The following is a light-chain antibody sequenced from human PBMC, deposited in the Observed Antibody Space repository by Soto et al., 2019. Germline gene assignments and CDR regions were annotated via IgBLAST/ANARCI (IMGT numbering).Light chain of an antibody. V-gene: IGKV3-20*01. CDR3: QKYGSSPPWT. J-gene: IGKJ1*01. CDR2: GAS. CDR1: QSVSSTY. Sequence: EIVLTQSPGTLSLSPGERATLSCRASQSVSSTYLAWYQQKPGQSPRLLIYGASSRATGIPDRFSGSGSGTDFTLTISRLEPEDFVVYYCQKYGSSPPWTFGQGTKVEIK.